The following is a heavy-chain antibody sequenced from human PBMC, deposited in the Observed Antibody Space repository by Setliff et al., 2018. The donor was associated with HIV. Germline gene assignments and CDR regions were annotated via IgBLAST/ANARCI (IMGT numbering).Heavy chain of an antibody. CDR3: GLATFLGGAFDY. J-gene: IGHJ4*02. D-gene: IGHD5-12*01. CDR1: GGTFSSYG. Sequence: SVKVSCKASGGTFSSYGISWVRQAPGQGLEWMGGIIPILGITNYAQKFQGRVTINADISTSTAYMDLSRLRSEDTAVYYCGLATFLGGAFDYWGLGTLVTVSS. V-gene: IGHV1-69*10. CDR2: IIPILGIT.